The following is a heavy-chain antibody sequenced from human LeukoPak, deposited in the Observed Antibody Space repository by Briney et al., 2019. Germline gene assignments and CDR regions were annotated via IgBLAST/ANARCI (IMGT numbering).Heavy chain of an antibody. CDR3: ARGNIVYYYGMDV. CDR2: VYAGGST. CDR1: GFTVSSDF. Sequence: GGSLRLSCAASGFTVSSDFMAWVRQSPGTGLDWVSAVYAGGSTHYADSVKGRFTISRDSSKNTLDLQMNNLRVEDTAVYYRARGNIVYYYGMDVWGQGTTVTVSS. D-gene: IGHD2/OR15-2a*01. J-gene: IGHJ6*02. V-gene: IGHV3-66*01.